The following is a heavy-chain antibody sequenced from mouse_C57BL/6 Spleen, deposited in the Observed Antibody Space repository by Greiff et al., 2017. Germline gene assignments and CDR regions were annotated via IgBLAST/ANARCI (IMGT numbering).Heavy chain of an antibody. J-gene: IGHJ1*03. CDR3: ARGGYGSSYVWYFDV. V-gene: IGHV5-17*01. CDR2: ISSGSSTI. D-gene: IGHD1-1*01. CDR1: GFTFSDYG. Sequence: EVQLVESGGGLVKPGGSLKLSCAASGFTFSDYGMHWVRQAPEKGLEWVAYISSGSSTIYYADTVKGRFTISRDNAKNTLFLQMTSLRSEDTAMYYCARGGYGSSYVWYFDVWGTGTTVTVSS.